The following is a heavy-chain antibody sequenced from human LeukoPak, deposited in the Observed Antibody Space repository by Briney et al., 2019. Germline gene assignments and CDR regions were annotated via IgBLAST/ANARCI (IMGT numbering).Heavy chain of an antibody. CDR3: ARVQGSDTSGSFDH. D-gene: IGHD1-26*01. CDR2: MDPNSGNT. CDR1: GGTFSSYA. J-gene: IGHJ4*02. Sequence: EASVKVSCKASGGTFSSYAISWVRQATGQGLEWMGWMDPNSGNTGYAQRFQGRVTLTRSTSLSEAYMELTSLKFEDTAVYYCARVQGSDTSGSFDHWGQGTLVTVSS. V-gene: IGHV1-8*02.